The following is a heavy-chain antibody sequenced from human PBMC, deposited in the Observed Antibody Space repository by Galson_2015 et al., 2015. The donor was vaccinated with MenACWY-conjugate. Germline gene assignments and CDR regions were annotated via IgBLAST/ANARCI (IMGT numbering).Heavy chain of an antibody. Sequence: LRLSCAVSGFPFTGYEFNWVRQAPGKGLEWLSYISKSGSPIYYADSVKGRFTISRENTKKSLFLQMNSLTAGDTAVYYCARVATWIHQYYYYMDVWGKGTTVTVSS. CDR2: ISKSGSPI. CDR1: GFPFTGYE. V-gene: IGHV3-48*03. J-gene: IGHJ6*03. CDR3: ARVATWIHQYYYYMDV. D-gene: IGHD5-18*01.